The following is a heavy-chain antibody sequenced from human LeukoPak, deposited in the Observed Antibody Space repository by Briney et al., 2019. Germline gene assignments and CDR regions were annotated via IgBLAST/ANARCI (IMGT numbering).Heavy chain of an antibody. CDR2: IIPIFGTA. Sequence: SVKVSCKASGGTFSSYAISWVRQAPGQGLEWTGGIIPIFGTANYAQKFQGRVTITADESTSTAYMELSSLRSEDTAVYYCARVRIARPVYNWFDPWGQGTLVTVSS. V-gene: IGHV1-69*01. CDR3: ARVRIARPVYNWFDP. CDR1: GGTFSSYA. D-gene: IGHD2-21*01. J-gene: IGHJ5*02.